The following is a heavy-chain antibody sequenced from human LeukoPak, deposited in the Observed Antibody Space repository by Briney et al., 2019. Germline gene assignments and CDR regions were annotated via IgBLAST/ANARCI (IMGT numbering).Heavy chain of an antibody. J-gene: IGHJ4*02. CDR1: GFTLSSYA. Sequence: GGSLRLSCAASGFTLSSYAMSWVRQAPGKGLEWMVNIKQDGSQTYYVDSVKGRFTISRDNAKNSLYLQMNSLRAEDTALYYCARKGLPDYWGQGTLVTVSS. CDR2: IKQDGSQT. CDR3: ARKGLPDY. V-gene: IGHV3-7*01.